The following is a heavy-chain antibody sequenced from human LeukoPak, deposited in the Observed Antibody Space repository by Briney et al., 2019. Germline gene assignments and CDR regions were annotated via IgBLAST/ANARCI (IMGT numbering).Heavy chain of an antibody. J-gene: IGHJ5*02. V-gene: IGHV4-39*07. CDR3: ARVRGSSTSSGGGWFDP. CDR2: IYYSGST. CDR1: GGSISSSSYY. Sequence: SETLSLTCTVSGGSISSSSYYWGWIRQPPGKGLEWIGSIYYSGSTYYNPSPKSRVTISVDTSKNQFSLKLSSVTAADTAVYYCARVRGSSTSSGGGWFDPWGQGTLVTVSS. D-gene: IGHD2-2*01.